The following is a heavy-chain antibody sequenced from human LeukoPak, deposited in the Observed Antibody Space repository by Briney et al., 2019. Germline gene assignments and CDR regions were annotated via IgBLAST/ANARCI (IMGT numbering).Heavy chain of an antibody. CDR3: AKVYYHDSSGYWGGVDY. D-gene: IGHD3-22*01. Sequence: AGGSLRLSGAASGFTFDDYAMHWVRQAPGKGLEWVSLISGDGGSTYYADSVKGRFTISRDNSKNSLYLQMNSLRTEDTALYYCAKVYYHDSSGYWGGVDYWGQGTLVTVSS. V-gene: IGHV3-43*02. CDR1: GFTFDDYA. J-gene: IGHJ4*02. CDR2: ISGDGGST.